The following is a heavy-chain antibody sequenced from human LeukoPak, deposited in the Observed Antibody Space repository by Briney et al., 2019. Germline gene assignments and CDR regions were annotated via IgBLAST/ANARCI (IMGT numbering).Heavy chain of an antibody. D-gene: IGHD3-10*01. CDR3: ARYSGGYGMDV. J-gene: IGHJ6*02. CDR1: GGTFSSYA. CDR2: IIPILGIA. Sequence: SVKVSCKASGGTFSSYAISWVRQAPGQGLEWMGRIIPILGIANYAQKFQGRVTITADKSTSTAYMELSSLRSEDTAVYYCARYSGGYGMDVWGQGTTVTVPS. V-gene: IGHV1-69*04.